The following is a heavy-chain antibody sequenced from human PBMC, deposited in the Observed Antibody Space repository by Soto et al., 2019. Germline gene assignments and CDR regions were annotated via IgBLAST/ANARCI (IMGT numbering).Heavy chain of an antibody. CDR1: GVSISNYY. CDR3: LRDFDY. Sequence: HVQLQESGPGLLKPSETLSLTCTVSGVSISNYYWSWVRQPAGKGLEWIGRLSTSGCTNYNPSLKSRVTMSVDTSKNQFSLMLSSVTAADTAVYYCLRDFDYWGQGTLVTVSS. CDR2: LSTSGCT. J-gene: IGHJ4*02. V-gene: IGHV4-4*07. D-gene: IGHD5-12*01.